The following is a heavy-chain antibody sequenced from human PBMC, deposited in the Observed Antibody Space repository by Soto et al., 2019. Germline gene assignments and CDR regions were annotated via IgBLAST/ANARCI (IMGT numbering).Heavy chain of an antibody. CDR1: GYTFTSYD. J-gene: IGHJ4*02. V-gene: IGHV1-18*01. CDR3: ARVRHGGYSRV. CDR2: ISAYKGNT. D-gene: IGHD2-15*01. Sequence: QVQLVQSGAEVKKPGASVKVSCKASGYTFTSYDISWVRQAPGQGLEWMGWISAYKGNTNYAQKLQGRVTITTDTSTSPAYIELRRLSSEDTAAYCCARVRHGGYSRVWGEGTLVTVSS.